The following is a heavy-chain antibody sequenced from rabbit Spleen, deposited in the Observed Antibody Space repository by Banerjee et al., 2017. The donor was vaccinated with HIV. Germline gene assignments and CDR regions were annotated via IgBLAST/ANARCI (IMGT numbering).Heavy chain of an antibody. V-gene: IGHV1S40*01. J-gene: IGHJ4*01. D-gene: IGHD1-1*01. Sequence: QSLEESGGDLVKPGGTLTLTCTASGVSFSSSSYMCWVRQAPGKGLEWIACIEAGSSGFTYFASWAKGRFTISKTSSTTVTLQMTSLTAADTATYFCARDVDTIYFRFSLWGQGTLVTVS. CDR3: ARDVDTIYFRFSL. CDR2: IEAGSSGFT. CDR1: GVSFSSSSY.